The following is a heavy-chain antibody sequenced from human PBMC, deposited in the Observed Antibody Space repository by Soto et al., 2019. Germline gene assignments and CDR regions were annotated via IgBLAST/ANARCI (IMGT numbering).Heavy chain of an antibody. J-gene: IGHJ4*02. CDR3: ARHIPAMALDY. CDR2: IYYSGST. V-gene: IGHV4-39*01. CDR1: GGSISSSSYY. D-gene: IGHD5-18*01. Sequence: SETLSLTCTVSGGSISSSSYYWGWIRQPPGKGLEWIGSIYYSGSTYYNPSLKSRVTISVDTSKNQFSLKLSSVTAADTAVYYCARHIPAMALDYWGQGTLVTVSS.